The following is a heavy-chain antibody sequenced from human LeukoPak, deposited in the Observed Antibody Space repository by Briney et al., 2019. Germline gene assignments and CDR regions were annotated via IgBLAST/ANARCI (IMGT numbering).Heavy chain of an antibody. Sequence: GGSLRLSCVASRFSFSNYGMHWVRQAPGKGLEWVTYIRYDGSSKYYADSVKGRFTISRDNSKNTLYLQMHSLRLEDTAVYYCARDPATVPEPFPSTRGQGTLVIVSS. V-gene: IGHV3-30*02. CDR2: IRYDGSSK. CDR3: ARDPATVPEPFPST. CDR1: RFSFSNYG. D-gene: IGHD6-19*01. J-gene: IGHJ1*01.